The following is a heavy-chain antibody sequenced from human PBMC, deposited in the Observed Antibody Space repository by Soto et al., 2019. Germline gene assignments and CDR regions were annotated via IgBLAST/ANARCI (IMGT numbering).Heavy chain of an antibody. Sequence: SVKVSCKASGGTFSSYTISWVRQAPGQGLEWMGRIIPILGIANYAQKFQGRVTLTTDTSTSTAYMDLRNLRSDDTAVYYCARGNYFGPTPGPFDIWGQGTLVTVSS. J-gene: IGHJ3*02. D-gene: IGHD3-9*01. CDR2: IIPILGIA. CDR1: GGTFSSYT. CDR3: ARGNYFGPTPGPFDI. V-gene: IGHV1-69*02.